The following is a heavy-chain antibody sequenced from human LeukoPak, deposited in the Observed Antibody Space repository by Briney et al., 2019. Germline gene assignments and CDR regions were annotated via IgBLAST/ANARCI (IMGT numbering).Heavy chain of an antibody. Sequence: SETLSLTCTVSGGSISSGDYYWSWIRQPPGEGLEWIGYIYYSGSTYYNPSLKSRVTISVDTSKSQFSLKLSSVTAADTAVYYCARGSGDPTDFDYWGQGTLVTVSS. V-gene: IGHV4-30-4*01. D-gene: IGHD7-27*01. J-gene: IGHJ4*02. CDR2: IYYSGST. CDR3: ARGSGDPTDFDY. CDR1: GGSISSGDYY.